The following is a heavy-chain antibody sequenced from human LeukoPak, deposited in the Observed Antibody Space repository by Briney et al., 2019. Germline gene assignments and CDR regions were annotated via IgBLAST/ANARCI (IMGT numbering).Heavy chain of an antibody. V-gene: IGHV1-2*06. CDR3: ARSLITMIVVVPGY. J-gene: IGHJ4*02. Sequence: GASVKVSCKASGYTFTGYYMYGVRQAPGQGLEWMGRINPNSGGTNYAQKFQGRVTMTRDTSISTAYMELSRLRSDDTAVYYCARSLITMIVVVPGYWGQGTLVTVSS. CDR1: GYTFTGYY. D-gene: IGHD3-22*01. CDR2: INPNSGGT.